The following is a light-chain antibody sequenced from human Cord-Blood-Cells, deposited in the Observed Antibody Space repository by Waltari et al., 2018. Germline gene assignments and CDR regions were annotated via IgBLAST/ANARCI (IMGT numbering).Light chain of an antibody. J-gene: IGKJ3*01. CDR2: GAS. CDR1: QSVSSN. V-gene: IGKV3-15*01. Sequence: ETVPSHSPATLTQSPGASDTLSCRASQSVSSNLAWYQQKPGQAPRLLIYGASTRATGIPARFSGSGSGTEFTLTISSLQSEDFAVYYCQQYNNWPLTFGPGTKVDIK. CDR3: QQYNNWPLT.